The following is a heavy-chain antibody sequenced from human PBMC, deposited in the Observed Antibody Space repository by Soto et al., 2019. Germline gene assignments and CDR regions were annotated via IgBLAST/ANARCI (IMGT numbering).Heavy chain of an antibody. J-gene: IGHJ4*02. Sequence: EVQLVESGGGLVKPGGSLRLSCAASGFTFSSYSMNWVRQAPGKGLEWVSSISSSTGYMYYADSVKGRFTISRDNAKNSLYLQMNSLRAEDTAVYYWARDFRAGYYFDYWGQGPLVTVSS. V-gene: IGHV3-21*01. CDR3: ARDFRAGYYFDY. CDR1: GFTFSSYS. CDR2: ISSSTGYM. D-gene: IGHD6-13*01.